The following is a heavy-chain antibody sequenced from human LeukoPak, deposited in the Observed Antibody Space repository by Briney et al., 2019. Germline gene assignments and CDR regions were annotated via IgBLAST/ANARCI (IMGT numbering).Heavy chain of an antibody. V-gene: IGHV1-2*02. D-gene: IGHD3-9*01. CDR1: GYTLTGYY. J-gene: IGHJ1*01. CDR3: ARDYDMLRPEYFHH. Sequence: ASVQDSCQASGYTLTGYYMHAVRQPPGQGRAWMGWIKPNRGGTNYAQKCQGRVTMTRDTSISTAYMEMSRLRSDGTGVYYCARDYDMLRPEYFHHWGQGTLVTVSS. CDR2: IKPNRGGT.